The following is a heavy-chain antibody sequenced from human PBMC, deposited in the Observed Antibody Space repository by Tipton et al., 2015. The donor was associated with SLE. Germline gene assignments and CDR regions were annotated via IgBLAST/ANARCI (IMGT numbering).Heavy chain of an antibody. D-gene: IGHD3-10*01. CDR2: VYDSGTT. J-gene: IGHJ3*02. Sequence: TLSLTCTVSGGSISGHQWNWIRQPPGKEPEWMGYVYDSGTTNYNPSLKSRVTISVDTSKNQFSLKLRSVTAADTALYYCARGEDTIEGEGLDIWGRGTMVTASS. CDR3: ARGEDTIEGEGLDI. CDR1: GGSISGHQ. V-gene: IGHV4-59*11.